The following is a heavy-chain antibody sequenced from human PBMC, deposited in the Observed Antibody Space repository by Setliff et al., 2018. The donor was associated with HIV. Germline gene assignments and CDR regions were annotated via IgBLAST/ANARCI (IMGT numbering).Heavy chain of an antibody. V-gene: IGHV4-39*01. CDR3: ARPLTPSYNFWGDAFSI. Sequence: TLSLTCTVSGASISGSSYYWGWIRQPPGKGLEWIGSFPYSGSTSYNPSLRSRVTISVDTSKNQFSLKLTSVTAADTAVYYCARPLTPSYNFWGDAFSIWGQGTMVTVSS. J-gene: IGHJ3*02. CDR2: FPYSGST. CDR1: GASISGSSYY. D-gene: IGHD3-3*01.